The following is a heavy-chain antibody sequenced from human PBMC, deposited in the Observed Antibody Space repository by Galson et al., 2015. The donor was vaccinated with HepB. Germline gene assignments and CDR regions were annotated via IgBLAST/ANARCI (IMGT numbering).Heavy chain of an antibody. Sequence: SVKVSCKASGYTFTSYGISWVRQAPGQGLEWMGWISAYNGNTNYAQKLQGRVTMTTDTSTSTAYMELRSLRSDDTAVYYCARVGLFRAYCGGDCSHDAFDIWGQGTMVTVSS. CDR1: GYTFTSYG. CDR3: ARVGLFRAYCGGDCSHDAFDI. V-gene: IGHV1-18*01. CDR2: ISAYNGNT. D-gene: IGHD2-21*02. J-gene: IGHJ3*02.